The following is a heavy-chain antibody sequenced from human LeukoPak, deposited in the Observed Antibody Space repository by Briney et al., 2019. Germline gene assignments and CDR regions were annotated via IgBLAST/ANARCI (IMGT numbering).Heavy chain of an antibody. J-gene: IGHJ3*02. Sequence: ALVKVSCKASVYTFTGYYMHWVRRAPGQGLEWMGWINPNSGGTNYAQKFQGWVTMTRDTSISTAYMELSRLRSDDTAVYYCARGEGIRVNAFDIWGQGTMVTVSS. CDR3: ARGEGIRVNAFDI. D-gene: IGHD3-10*01. CDR1: VYTFTGYY. CDR2: INPNSGGT. V-gene: IGHV1-2*04.